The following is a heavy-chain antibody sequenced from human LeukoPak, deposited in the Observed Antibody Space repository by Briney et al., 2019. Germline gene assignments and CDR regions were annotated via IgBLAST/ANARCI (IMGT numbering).Heavy chain of an antibody. V-gene: IGHV4-61*02. CDR3: ARAEGSGSYPFDY. D-gene: IGHD3-10*01. J-gene: IGHJ4*02. CDR2: IYTSGST. CDR1: GGSISSGSYY. Sequence: SETLSLTCTVSGGSISSGSYYWSWIRQPAGKGLEWIGRIYTSGSTNYNPSLKSRVTISRDTSKNQFSLNLSSVTAADTAVYHCARAEGSGSYPFDYWGQGTLVTVSS.